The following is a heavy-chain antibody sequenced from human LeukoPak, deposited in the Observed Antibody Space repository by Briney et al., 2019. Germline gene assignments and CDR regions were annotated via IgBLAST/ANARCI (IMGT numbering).Heavy chain of an antibody. CDR1: GFIFSNYW. V-gene: IGHV3-7*03. D-gene: IGHD6-19*01. J-gene: IGHJ4*02. CDR3: ARDLAVAGTGSDY. Sequence: PGGSLRLSCAASGFIFSNYWMGWVRQAPGKGLEWVANIKQDGSEKYYVDSVKGRFTISRDNAKNSLYLQMNSLRAEDTAVYYCARDLAVAGTGSDYWGQGTLVTVSS. CDR2: IKQDGSEK.